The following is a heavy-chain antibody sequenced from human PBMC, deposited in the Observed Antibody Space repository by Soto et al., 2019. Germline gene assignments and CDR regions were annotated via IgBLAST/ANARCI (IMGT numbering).Heavy chain of an antibody. CDR2: ISYDGSNK. V-gene: IGHV3-30-3*01. D-gene: IGHD5-12*01. CDR3: AREGYGVPYYFDY. J-gene: IGHJ4*02. CDR1: GFTFSSYA. Sequence: QVQLVESGGGVVQPGRSLRLSCAASGFTFSSYAMHWVRQAPGKGLEWVAVISYDGSNKYYADSVKGRFTISRDNSTNTLYLQMNSLRAEDTAVYYCAREGYGVPYYFDYWGQGTLVTVSS.